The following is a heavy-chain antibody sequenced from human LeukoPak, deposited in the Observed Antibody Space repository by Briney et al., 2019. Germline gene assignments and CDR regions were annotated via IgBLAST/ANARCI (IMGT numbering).Heavy chain of an antibody. V-gene: IGHV3-30*02. D-gene: IGHD1-7*01. CDR3: VKDPLKLEGNYIYYYMDV. Sequence: PGGSLRLSCAASGFIFSSYGMHWARQTPGKGLEWVAFIKYDGNNKYYADSVKGRFSISRDNSKNTLYLQMNSLRGEDTAVYYCVKDPLKLEGNYIYYYMDVWGKGTTVTVSS. CDR1: GFIFSSYG. CDR2: IKYDGNNK. J-gene: IGHJ6*03.